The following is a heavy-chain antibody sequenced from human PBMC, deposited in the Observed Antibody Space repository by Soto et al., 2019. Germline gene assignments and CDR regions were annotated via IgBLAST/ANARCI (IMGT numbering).Heavy chain of an antibody. CDR3: AREEVSRPNTYHGLDV. Sequence: EVQLVESGGGLVKPGGSLRLSCAASGFTFNTYTINWVRQAPGKGREWVSSISSRSVYIYYADSVKGRFTISRDDARNSLYLQMNSLRAEDTAVYYCAREEVSRPNTYHGLDVWGQGTTVTVSS. CDR1: GFTFNTYT. V-gene: IGHV3-21*01. CDR2: ISSRSVYI. J-gene: IGHJ6*02.